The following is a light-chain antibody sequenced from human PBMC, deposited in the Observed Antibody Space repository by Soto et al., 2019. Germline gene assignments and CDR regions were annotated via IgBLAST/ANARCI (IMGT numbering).Light chain of an antibody. V-gene: IGKV3-11*01. Sequence: EIVLTQSPATLSLSPGDRATLSCRASPSVSSDLAWYQQKPGQDPRLLIYDASNRATVIPARFSGSGSGTDFTHTISGLEPEDFAVYYCQHRSNWPWTFGQGTKVEIK. J-gene: IGKJ1*01. CDR2: DAS. CDR3: QHRSNWPWT. CDR1: PSVSSD.